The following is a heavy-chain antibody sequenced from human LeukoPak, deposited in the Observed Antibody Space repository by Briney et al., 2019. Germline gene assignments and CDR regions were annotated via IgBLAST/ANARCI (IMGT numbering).Heavy chain of an antibody. CDR1: GGSISSGGYY. D-gene: IGHD2-2*02. CDR2: IYYSGST. J-gene: IGHJ4*02. CDR3: ARLPIDCSSTSCYTTYFDY. V-gene: IGHV4-61*08. Sequence: SETLSLTCTVSGGSISSGGYYWSWIRQHPGKGLEWIGYIYYSGSTNYNPSLKSRVTMSVDTSKNQFSLKLSSVTAADTAVYYCARLPIDCSSTSCYTTYFDYWGQGTLVTVSS.